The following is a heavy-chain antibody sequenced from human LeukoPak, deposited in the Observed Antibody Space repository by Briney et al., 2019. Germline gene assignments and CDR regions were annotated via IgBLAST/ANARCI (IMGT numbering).Heavy chain of an antibody. Sequence: ASVKVSCKASGYTFTGYYMHWVRRAPGQGLEWMGWINPNSGDTDYTQKFQGRVTMTKDTSISTAYMELSGLRLDDTASYYCARGYSSGWYLDYWGQGTLVTVSS. CDR2: INPNSGDT. CDR1: GYTFTGYY. J-gene: IGHJ4*02. D-gene: IGHD6-19*01. V-gene: IGHV1-2*02. CDR3: ARGYSSGWYLDY.